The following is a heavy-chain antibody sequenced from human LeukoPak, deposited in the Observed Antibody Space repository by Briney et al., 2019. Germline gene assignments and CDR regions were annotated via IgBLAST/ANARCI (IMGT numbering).Heavy chain of an antibody. Sequence: ASETLSLTYTVSGGSISSYYWSWIRQPPGKGLEWIGYIYYSGSTNYNPSLKSRVTISVDTSKNQFSLKLSSVTAADTAVYYCARIGGYAAYYFDYWGQGTLVTVSS. CDR1: GGSISSYY. CDR3: ARIGGYAAYYFDY. CDR2: IYYSGST. J-gene: IGHJ4*02. V-gene: IGHV4-59*01. D-gene: IGHD5-12*01.